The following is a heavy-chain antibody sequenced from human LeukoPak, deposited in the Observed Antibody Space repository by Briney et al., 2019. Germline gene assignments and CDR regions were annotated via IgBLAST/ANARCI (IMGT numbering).Heavy chain of an antibody. CDR3: ARDCSGGSCYYYYGMDV. CDR2: IIHIFGTA. J-gene: IGHJ6*02. CDR1: GGTFSSYA. Sequence: SVKVSCKASGGTFSSYAISWVRQAPGQGLEWMGGIIHIFGTANYAQKFQGRVTITADESTSTVYMELSSLRSEDTAVYYCARDCSGGSCYYYYGMDVWGQGTTVTVSS. V-gene: IGHV1-69*13. D-gene: IGHD2-15*01.